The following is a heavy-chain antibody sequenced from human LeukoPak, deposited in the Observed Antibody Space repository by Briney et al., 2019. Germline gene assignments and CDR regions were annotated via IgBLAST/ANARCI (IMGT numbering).Heavy chain of an antibody. Sequence: SGTLSLTCTVSGGSISSSSHYWGWIRQPPGKGLEWIGSMYYRGSTYHNPSLKSRVTISVDTSKNQFSLKLSSVTAADTAVYYCATTTIRLGYWGQGTLVTVSS. J-gene: IGHJ4*02. V-gene: IGHV4-39*07. CDR3: ATTTIRLGY. CDR2: MYYRGST. CDR1: GGSISSSSHY. D-gene: IGHD1-26*01.